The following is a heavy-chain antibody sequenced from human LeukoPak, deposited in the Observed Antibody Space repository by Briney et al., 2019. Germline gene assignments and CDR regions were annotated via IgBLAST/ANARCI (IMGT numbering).Heavy chain of an antibody. CDR2: IYHSGST. J-gene: IGHJ3*02. Sequence: SETLSLTCAVSGGSISSNNWWSWVRQPPGKGLAWIGEIYHSGSTDYDPSLESRVPISVEKSKNQFSLKLSSVTAADTAVYYCARGFYGSGSYSSPGFHAFDISGHGTIGTVSS. V-gene: IGHV4-4*02. CDR1: GGSISSNNW. D-gene: IGHD3-10*01. CDR3: ARGFYGSGSYSSPGFHAFDI.